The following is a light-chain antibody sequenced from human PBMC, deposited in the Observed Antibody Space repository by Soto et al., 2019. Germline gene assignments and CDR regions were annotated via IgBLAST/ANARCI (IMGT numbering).Light chain of an antibody. CDR1: QGISNY. CDR3: QQRNNWPLT. J-gene: IGKJ4*02. V-gene: IGKV3-11*01. Sequence: TQSPSSLSASVGDRVTITCRASQGISNYLAWYQQKPGQAPRLLIYEALNRATGIPARFSGSGSGTDFTLTISSLEPEDFAVYYCQQRNNWPLTFGGGTKVEIK. CDR2: EAL.